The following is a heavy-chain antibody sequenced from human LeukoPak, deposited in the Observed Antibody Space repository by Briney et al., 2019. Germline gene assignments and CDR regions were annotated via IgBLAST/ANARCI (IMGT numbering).Heavy chain of an antibody. J-gene: IGHJ5*02. CDR1: GFTFSSYW. CDR2: IKQDGSEK. Sequence: GGSLRLSCAASGFTFSSYWMSWVRQAPGKGLEWVANIKQDGSEKYYVESVKGRSTISRDNAKNSLYLQMNSLRAEDTAVYYCARLSYYYGSGSPLKFDPWGQGTLVTVSS. D-gene: IGHD3-10*01. V-gene: IGHV3-7*01. CDR3: ARLSYYYGSGSPLKFDP.